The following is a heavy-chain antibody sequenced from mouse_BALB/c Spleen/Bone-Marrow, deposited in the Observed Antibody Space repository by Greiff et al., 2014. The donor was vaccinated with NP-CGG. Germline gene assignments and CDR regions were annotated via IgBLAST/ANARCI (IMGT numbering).Heavy chain of an antibody. CDR1: GYTFTNYW. V-gene: IGHV1-5*01. D-gene: IGHD4-1*01. CDR3: ARNWDWVFAY. J-gene: IGHJ3*01. Sequence: VQLKQSGTVLARPGGSLRMSCKASGYTFTNYWINWINQRPGKGLEWIGAIYPGNNDAKYTQTFKAKAKRTAVTSTSTADMELSSLTNEDSAVYYCARNWDWVFAYWGQGTLVTVSA. CDR2: IYPGNNDA.